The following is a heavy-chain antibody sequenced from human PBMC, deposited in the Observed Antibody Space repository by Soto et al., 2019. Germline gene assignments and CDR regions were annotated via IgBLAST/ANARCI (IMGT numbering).Heavy chain of an antibody. V-gene: IGHV4-31*03. CDR1: GFSISSGGYY. J-gene: IGHJ6*02. Sequence: SETLSLTCPVSGFSISSGGYYWSWIRQHPGKGLEWIGYIYYSGSTYYNPSLKSRVTISVDTSKNQFSLKLSSVTAADTAVYYCARVTYYYYGMDVWGQGTTVTVSS. CDR2: IYYSGST. CDR3: ARVTYYYYGMDV.